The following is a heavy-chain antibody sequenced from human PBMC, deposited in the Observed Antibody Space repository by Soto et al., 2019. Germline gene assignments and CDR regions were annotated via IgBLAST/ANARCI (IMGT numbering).Heavy chain of an antibody. CDR2: IKQDGGQT. V-gene: IGHV3-7*01. CDR1: GFTFDSYW. J-gene: IGHJ6*02. D-gene: IGHD5-12*01. CDR3: ARGGNGYENWPPYYYYGMDV. Sequence: EVQLVESGGGFVQPGGSLRLSCAASGFTFDSYWMTWVRQARGKGLEWVAHIKQDGGQTYYVDSVKGRFTISRDNAKTSLYLQMNSLRAEDTSVYFCARGGNGYENWPPYYYYGMDVWGQGTTVTVSS.